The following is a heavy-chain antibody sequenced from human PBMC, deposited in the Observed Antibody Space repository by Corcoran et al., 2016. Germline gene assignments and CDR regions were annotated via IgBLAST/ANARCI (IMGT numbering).Heavy chain of an antibody. CDR3: GRSSWNDY. V-gene: IGHV3-7*01. CDR2: IKGGENEK. D-gene: IGHD6-13*01. J-gene: IGHJ4*02. CDR1: GFAFDTYW. Sequence: EVQLVESGGGLVQPGGSLRLSCAASGFAFDTYWMNWVRQAPGKGLEWVANIKGGENEKYYVDSVKGRFTISRDNGKNLVYLQMNTLRAEDTAVYYCGRSSWNDYWGQGTLVTVSS.